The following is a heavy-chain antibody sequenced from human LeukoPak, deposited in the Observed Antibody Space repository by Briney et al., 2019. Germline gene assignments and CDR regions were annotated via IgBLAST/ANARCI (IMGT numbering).Heavy chain of an antibody. D-gene: IGHD2-15*01. CDR1: GGSLSSGGYY. J-gene: IGHJ4*02. Sequence: SETLSLTCTVSGGSLSSGGYYWRWLRQHPGRGLEWIGYIYYSGSTYYNPSLKSRVTISVDTSKNQFSLKLSSVTAADTAVYYCARVGGGYYFGYWGQGTLVTVSS. CDR2: IYYSGST. CDR3: ARVGGGYYFGY. V-gene: IGHV4-31*03.